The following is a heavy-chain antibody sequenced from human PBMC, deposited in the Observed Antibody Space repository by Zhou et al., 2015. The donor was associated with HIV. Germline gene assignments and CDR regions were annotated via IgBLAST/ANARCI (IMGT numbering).Heavy chain of an antibody. D-gene: IGHD6-19*01. J-gene: IGHJ3*02. CDR1: GDTFTAYY. CDR2: MKPNGGPT. CDR3: TTSTGYRSGWGPLDI. V-gene: IGHV1-2*02. Sequence: QVQLVQSGTEVKNPGASVKVSCKASGDTFTAYYIHWVRLAPTQGLEWMGCMKPNGGPTYYAQKFQGRVALTGDTSVSTLYMDLSRLTSDDTAIYYCTTSTGYRSGWGPLDIWGQGMTVTVSS.